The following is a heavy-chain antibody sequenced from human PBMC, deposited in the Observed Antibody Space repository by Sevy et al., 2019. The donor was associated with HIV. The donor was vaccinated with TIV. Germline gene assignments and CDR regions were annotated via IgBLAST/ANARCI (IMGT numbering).Heavy chain of an antibody. J-gene: IGHJ4*02. V-gene: IGHV4-39*01. CDR3: ARLGETGDY. CDR2: IYYSGST. D-gene: IGHD2-21*01. CDR1: GGSISSSSYY. Sequence: SETLSLTCTVSGGSISSSSYYWGWIRQPPGKGLEWIGSIYYSGSTYYYPSLKSRVTISVDTSKNQFSLKLSSVTAADTAVYYCARLGETGDYWGQGTLVTVSS.